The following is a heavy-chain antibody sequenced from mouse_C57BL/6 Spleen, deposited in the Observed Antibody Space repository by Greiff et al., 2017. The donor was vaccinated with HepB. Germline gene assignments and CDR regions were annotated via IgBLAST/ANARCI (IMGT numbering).Heavy chain of an antibody. CDR3: ARGNYYGSSSDWYFDV. D-gene: IGHD1-1*01. V-gene: IGHV1-52*01. Sequence: QVHVKQPGAELVRPGSSVKLSCKASGYTFTSYWMHWVKQRPIQGLEWIGNIDPSDSETHYNQKFKDKATLTVDKSSSTAYMQLSSLTSEDSAVYYCARGNYYGSSSDWYFDVWGTGTTVTVSS. CDR1: GYTFTSYW. CDR2: IDPSDSET. J-gene: IGHJ1*03.